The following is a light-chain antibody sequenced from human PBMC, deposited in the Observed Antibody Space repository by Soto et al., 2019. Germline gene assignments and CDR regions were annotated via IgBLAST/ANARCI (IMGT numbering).Light chain of an antibody. Sequence: QSALTQPASVSGSPGQSITISCTGTSSDVGTYNSVSWYQQYPGKAPKLMIHDVSNRPSGVSNRFSGSKSGNTASLTISGLQAEDEADYYCSSYTSSSSYVSGSGTKVPVL. J-gene: IGLJ1*01. CDR2: DVS. V-gene: IGLV2-14*01. CDR1: SSDVGTYNS. CDR3: SSYTSSSSYV.